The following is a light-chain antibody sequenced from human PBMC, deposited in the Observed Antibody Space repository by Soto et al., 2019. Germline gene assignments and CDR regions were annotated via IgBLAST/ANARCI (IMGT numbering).Light chain of an antibody. V-gene: IGKV1-27*01. CDR1: QGISNY. CDR3: QKYNNAPWT. Sequence: DLQMTQSPSSLSASVGDRVTITCRASQGISNYLAWYQQKPGKVPKLLIYTASTLRSGVPSRFSGSGSGTDFTLTISSLQPEDVATYYCQKYNNAPWTFGQGTKVDIE. J-gene: IGKJ1*01. CDR2: TAS.